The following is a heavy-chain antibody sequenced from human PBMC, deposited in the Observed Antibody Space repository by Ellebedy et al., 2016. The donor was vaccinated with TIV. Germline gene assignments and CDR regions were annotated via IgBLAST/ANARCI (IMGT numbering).Heavy chain of an antibody. CDR3: TGRGGCNTSCSDH. Sequence: GGSLRLXXAASGLIFSNVWMGWVRQAPGKGLEWVASINKDGSEKYYADSVKGRFIISRDNAKNSSFLQMNSLRGDDAAMYYCTGRGGCNTSCSDHWGHGTVVSVSS. J-gene: IGHJ4*01. V-gene: IGHV3-7*01. D-gene: IGHD3-16*01. CDR2: INKDGSEK. CDR1: GLIFSNVW.